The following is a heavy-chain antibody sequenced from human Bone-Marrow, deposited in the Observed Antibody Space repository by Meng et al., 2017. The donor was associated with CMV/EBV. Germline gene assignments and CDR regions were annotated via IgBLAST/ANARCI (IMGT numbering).Heavy chain of an antibody. D-gene: IGHD3-16*02. Sequence: SVKVSCKASGGTFSSYAISWVRQAPGQGLEWMGGIIPILGIANYAQKFQGRVTITADKSTSTAYMELSSLRSEDTAVYYCARGPGGYPLLYYYYGMDVWGQGTTVTVSS. V-gene: IGHV1-69*10. J-gene: IGHJ6*02. CDR1: GGTFSSYA. CDR2: IIPILGIA. CDR3: ARGPGGYPLLYYYYGMDV.